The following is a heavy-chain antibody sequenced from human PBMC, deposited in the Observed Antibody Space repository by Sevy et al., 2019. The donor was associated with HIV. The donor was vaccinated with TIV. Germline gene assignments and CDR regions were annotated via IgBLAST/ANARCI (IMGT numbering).Heavy chain of an antibody. CDR3: ASLYGDPARDFDY. CDR1: GFTFSSYA. D-gene: IGHD4-17*01. J-gene: IGHJ4*02. V-gene: IGHV3-23*01. CDR2: ISGSGGST. Sequence: GGSLRLSCAASGFTFSSYAMSWVRQAPGKGLEWVSAISGSGGSTYYADSLKGPFTISRDNSKNTLYLQMNSLRAEDTAVYYCASLYGDPARDFDYWGQGTLVTVSS.